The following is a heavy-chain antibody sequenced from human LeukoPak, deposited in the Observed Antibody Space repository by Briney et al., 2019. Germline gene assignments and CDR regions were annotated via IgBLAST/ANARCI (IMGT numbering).Heavy chain of an antibody. CDR3: AKDLVGTPQGGY. V-gene: IGHV3-23*01. CDR2: ITGSGAGT. D-gene: IGHD1-1*01. CDR1: GFTFSRSP. Sequence: GGSLRLSCAASGFTFSRSPTSWVRQAPGKGLEWVSTITGSGAGTYYADSVKDRFTISRDNSKNTLYLQMNSLRAEDTAVYYCAKDLVGTPQGGYWGQGTLVTVSS. J-gene: IGHJ4*02.